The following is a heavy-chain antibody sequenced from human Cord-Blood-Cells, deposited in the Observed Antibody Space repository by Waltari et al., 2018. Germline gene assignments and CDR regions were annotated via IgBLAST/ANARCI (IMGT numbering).Heavy chain of an antibody. J-gene: IGHJ4*02. V-gene: IGHV4-39*01. Sequence: QLQLQESGPGLVKPSETLSLTCTVSGGSIRSSSYSWGWIRQPPGKGLEWIGSIYYSGSTYYNPSLKSRVTISVDTSKNQFSLKLSSVTAADTAVYYCARAGYSYGYFDYWGQGTLVTVSS. D-gene: IGHD5-18*01. CDR3: ARAGYSYGYFDY. CDR2: IYYSGST. CDR1: GGSIRSSSYS.